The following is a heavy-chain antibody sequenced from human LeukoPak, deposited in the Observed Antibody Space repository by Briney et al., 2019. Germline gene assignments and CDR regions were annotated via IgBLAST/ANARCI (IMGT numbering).Heavy chain of an antibody. V-gene: IGHV3-7*05. D-gene: IGHD6-19*01. CDR2: IKEDVSEK. CDR1: GFTFRKYW. CDR3: ATWSSGWEFDY. J-gene: IGHJ4*02. Sequence: GGSLRLSCAASGFTFRKYWMTWVRHAPGTGLQWVAHIKEDVSEKYYVDSVKGRFTISRDNAKTTVYLQLNSLRAEDTAVYYCATWSSGWEFDYWGQGTLVSVSS.